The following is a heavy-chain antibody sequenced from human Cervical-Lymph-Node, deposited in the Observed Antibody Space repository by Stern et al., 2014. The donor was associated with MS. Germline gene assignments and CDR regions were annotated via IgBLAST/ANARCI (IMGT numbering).Heavy chain of an antibody. CDR1: GYSFTIYY. Sequence: EVQLADSGAEVKQPGESLKLSCKLSGYSFTIYYIAWVRQMPAKGLEWMGFIYPYDSDPTYSPSFQGQVTISADKSITTADLQWSSLRASDTAMYYCARHVQGFDYWGQGTLVTVSS. CDR3: ARHVQGFDY. J-gene: IGHJ4*02. V-gene: IGHV5-51*01. CDR2: IYPYDSDP.